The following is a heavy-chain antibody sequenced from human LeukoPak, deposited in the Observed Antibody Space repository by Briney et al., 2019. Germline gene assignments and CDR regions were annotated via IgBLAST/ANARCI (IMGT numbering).Heavy chain of an antibody. CDR1: GVTFSSYW. Sequence: PGGSLRLSCAASGVTFSSYWMDWVRQAPGKGLVWVSRINTDGSITSYADSVKGRFTISRDNAKNTLYLQMNSLRAEDTAVYYCARPHSSSWYYFDYWGQGTLVTVAS. V-gene: IGHV3-74*01. CDR3: ARPHSSSWYYFDY. CDR2: INTDGSIT. D-gene: IGHD6-13*01. J-gene: IGHJ4*02.